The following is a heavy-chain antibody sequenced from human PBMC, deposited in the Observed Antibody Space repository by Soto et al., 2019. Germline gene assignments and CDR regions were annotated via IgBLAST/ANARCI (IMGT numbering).Heavy chain of an antibody. J-gene: IGHJ5*02. Sequence: SETLSLTCTVSDGSISSYYWSWIRQPPGKGLEWIGYIYGTGTTNYSPSLTNRVTISVDMSKNQFSLRLSSVTAADTAVYYCAGFSSGTYLFDLWGQGTPVTVSS. V-gene: IGHV4-59*01. CDR1: DGSISSYY. CDR2: IYGTGTT. CDR3: AGFSSGTYLFDL. D-gene: IGHD1-26*01.